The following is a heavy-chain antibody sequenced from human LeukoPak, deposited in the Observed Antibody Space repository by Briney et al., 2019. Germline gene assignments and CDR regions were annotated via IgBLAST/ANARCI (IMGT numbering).Heavy chain of an antibody. Sequence: GASVKVSCKASGYTFSDYGISWVRQAPGQGLEWMGWISVYNGNTKYEQKLQGRVTMTTDTSTSTAYMELRSLRSDDTAVYYCARWSECYSERYTMDVWGKGTTVTVSS. J-gene: IGHJ6*04. CDR3: ARWSECYSERYTMDV. D-gene: IGHD2-15*01. CDR1: GYTFSDYG. CDR2: ISVYNGNT. V-gene: IGHV1-18*04.